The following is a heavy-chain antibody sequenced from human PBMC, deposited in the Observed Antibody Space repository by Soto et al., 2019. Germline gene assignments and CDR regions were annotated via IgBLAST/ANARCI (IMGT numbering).Heavy chain of an antibody. CDR1: GGTFGSYA. J-gene: IGHJ6*02. Sequence: QVQLVQSGAEVKKPGSSVKVSCKASGGTFGSYAISWVRQAPGQGLEWMGGIIPIPGTANYAQKFQGRVTIAADESTSTAYMALNSLRSEDTAVYYCARSQVSSTSLQIYYYYYYGMDVWGQGTTVTVSS. V-gene: IGHV1-69*01. CDR3: ARSQVSSTSLQIYYYYYYGMDV. CDR2: IIPIPGTA. D-gene: IGHD2-2*01.